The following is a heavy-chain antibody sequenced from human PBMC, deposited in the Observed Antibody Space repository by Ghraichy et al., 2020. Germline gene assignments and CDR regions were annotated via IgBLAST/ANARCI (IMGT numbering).Heavy chain of an antibody. V-gene: IGHV4-39*01. J-gene: IGHJ5*02. CDR1: GASVRSGPHF. Sequence: PETLSLTCTVSGASVRSGPHFWGWIRQPPGKGLEWIASLSYSGTTYYNPSLQSRVAVSVHTSENQFSLTLTSVTATDTAFYYCARHLSIWSGHYPISWFDPWGLGTLFTVSS. D-gene: IGHD3-3*01. CDR2: LSYSGTT. CDR3: ARHLSIWSGHYPISWFDP.